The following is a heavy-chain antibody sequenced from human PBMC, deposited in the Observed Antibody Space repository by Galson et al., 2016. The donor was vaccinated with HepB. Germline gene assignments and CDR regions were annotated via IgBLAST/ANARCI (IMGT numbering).Heavy chain of an antibody. CDR2: IKSKTDGGTT. Sequence: SLRLSCAASGFTFNNAWMSWVRQAPGKGLEWVGRIKSKTDGGTTDYAAPVKDRFTISRDDSQNTLYLQMNSLKTEDTAVYYCTTDRAMVSDYYYYYAMDVWGQGTTVTVSS. CDR1: GFTFNNAW. J-gene: IGHJ6*02. V-gene: IGHV3-15*01. CDR3: TTDRAMVSDYYYYYAMDV. D-gene: IGHD5-18*01.